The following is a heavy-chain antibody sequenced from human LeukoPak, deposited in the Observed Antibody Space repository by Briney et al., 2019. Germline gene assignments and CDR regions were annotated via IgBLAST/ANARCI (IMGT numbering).Heavy chain of an antibody. CDR1: GYTFTSYD. Sequence: ASVKVSCKASGYTFTSYDINWVRQATGQGLEWMGWMNPNSGNTGYAQKFQGGVTMTRNTSISTAYMELSSLRSEDTAVYYCARGRHYDFWSGYTSLDYWGQGTLVTVSS. CDR3: ARGRHYDFWSGYTSLDY. V-gene: IGHV1-8*01. J-gene: IGHJ4*02. CDR2: MNPNSGNT. D-gene: IGHD3-3*01.